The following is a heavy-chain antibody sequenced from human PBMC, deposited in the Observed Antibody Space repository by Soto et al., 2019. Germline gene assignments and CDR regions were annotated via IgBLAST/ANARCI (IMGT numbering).Heavy chain of an antibody. V-gene: IGHV3-13*05. CDR1: GFTFRNYD. CDR2: ISAAGDP. Sequence: EVQLVESGGGLVQPGGSLRLSCDASGFTFRNYDMHWVRQGTGKGLEWVSGISAAGDPDYADSVEGRFTISRENAQNSFFLQMNSPRVGDTAVYYCARTDRGFYGLDVWGQGTTVIVSS. J-gene: IGHJ6*02. CDR3: ARTDRGFYGLDV.